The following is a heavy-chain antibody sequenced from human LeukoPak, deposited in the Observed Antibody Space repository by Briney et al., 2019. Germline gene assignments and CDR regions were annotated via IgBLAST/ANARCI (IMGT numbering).Heavy chain of an antibody. J-gene: IGHJ4*02. CDR1: GFSFSSYG. Sequence: GRSLRLSCAASGFSFSSYGMHWVRQASGKGLEWVAVISYDGSNKYYADSVKGRFTISRDNSKNTLYLQMNSLRAEDTAVYYCARDRRRFGELSDYWGQGTLVTVSS. CDR2: ISYDGSNK. V-gene: IGHV3-30*03. D-gene: IGHD3-10*01. CDR3: ARDRRRFGELSDY.